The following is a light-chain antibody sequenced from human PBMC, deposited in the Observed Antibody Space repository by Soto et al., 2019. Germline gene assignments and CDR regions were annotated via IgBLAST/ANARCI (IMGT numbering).Light chain of an antibody. CDR2: GAS. Sequence: EIVLTQSPGTLSFSPGERATLSCRASQSVSSSYLAWYQQKPGQAPRLLIYGASSRATGIPARFSGSGSGTEFTLTISSLQSEDFAVYYCQQYNNWPLFGQGTKVDIK. V-gene: IGKV3-15*01. J-gene: IGKJ1*01. CDR3: QQYNNWPL. CDR1: QSVSSSY.